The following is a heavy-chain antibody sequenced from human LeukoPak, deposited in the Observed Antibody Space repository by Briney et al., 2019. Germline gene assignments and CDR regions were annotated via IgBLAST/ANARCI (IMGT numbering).Heavy chain of an antibody. CDR1: GGSISSGDYY. Sequence: PSQTLSLTCTVSGGSISSGDYYWRWIRQPPGKGLEWIGYIYYSGSTYYNPSLKSRVTISVDTSKNQFSLKLSSVTAADTAVYYCARVRSSRPVGPWGQGTLVTVSS. CDR2: IYYSGST. V-gene: IGHV4-30-4*08. CDR3: ARVRSSRPVGP. D-gene: IGHD1-26*01. J-gene: IGHJ5*02.